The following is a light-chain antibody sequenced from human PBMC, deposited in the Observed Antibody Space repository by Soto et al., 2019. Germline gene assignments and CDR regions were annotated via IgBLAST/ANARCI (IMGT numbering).Light chain of an antibody. J-gene: IGKJ1*01. Sequence: EIVLTQSPATLSSFPGDRVTLYCRASQGVNTRLAWYQHRPGQAPRLLIYLTSNRAAGIPARFSGSGSGTDFTLTISDVQPEDFAIYYCHQRQSWPRTFGQGTKVDI. V-gene: IGKV3-11*01. CDR3: HQRQSWPRT. CDR2: LTS. CDR1: QGVNTR.